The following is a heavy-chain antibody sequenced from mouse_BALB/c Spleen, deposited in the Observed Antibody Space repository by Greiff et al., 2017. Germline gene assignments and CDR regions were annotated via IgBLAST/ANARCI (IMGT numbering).Heavy chain of an antibody. V-gene: IGHV1S81*02. Sequence: QVQLQQPGAELVKPGASVKLSCKASGYTFTSYWMHWVKQRPGQGLEWIGEINPSNGRTNYNEKFKSKATLTVDKSSSTAYMQLSSLTSEDSAVYYCARWGYCSSCVFAYWGQGTPVTVSA. CDR3: ARWGYCSSCVFAY. D-gene: IGHD6-1*01. CDR1: GYTFTSYW. CDR2: INPSNGRT. J-gene: IGHJ3*01.